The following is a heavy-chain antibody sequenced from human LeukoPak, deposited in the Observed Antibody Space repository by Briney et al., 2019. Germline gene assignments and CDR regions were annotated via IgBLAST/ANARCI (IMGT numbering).Heavy chain of an antibody. Sequence: PSETLSLTCTVSGVSISSYYWSWIRQPPGEGLEWIGHLYNSGTANYNPSLKSRVTISRDTSNNRFSLKLTFVTAADTALYYCARDWDTSGYFDYWGQGAMVTVSS. CDR1: GVSISSYY. CDR3: ARDWDTSGYFDY. V-gene: IGHV4-59*01. D-gene: IGHD3-22*01. CDR2: LYNSGTA. J-gene: IGHJ4*02.